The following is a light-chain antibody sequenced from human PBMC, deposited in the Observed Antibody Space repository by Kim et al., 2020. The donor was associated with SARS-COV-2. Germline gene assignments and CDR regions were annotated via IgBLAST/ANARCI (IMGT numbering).Light chain of an antibody. J-gene: IGKJ5*01. CDR3: QPYARSPH. CDR1: QSLSSSY. Sequence: PGERATLSCRASQSLSSSYLAWFQHKPGQAPRLLIYGVSSRATGIPDRFSGSVSGTDFTPTISRLDPDDFAVYYCQPYARSPHFGPGIRLEI. CDR2: GVS. V-gene: IGKV3-20*01.